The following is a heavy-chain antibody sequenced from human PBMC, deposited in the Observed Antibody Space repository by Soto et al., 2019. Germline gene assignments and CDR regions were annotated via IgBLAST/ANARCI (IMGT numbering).Heavy chain of an antibody. V-gene: IGHV3-15*01. D-gene: IGHD3-16*02. CDR1: GFTFSNAW. CDR2: IKSKTDGGTT. CDR3: TTDKRLHLGELSQFDY. Sequence: GGSLRLSCAASGFTFSNAWMSWVRQAPGKGLEWVGRIKSKTDGGTTDYAAPVKGRFTISRDDSKNTLYLQMNSLKTEDTAVYYCTTDKRLHLGELSQFDYWGQGTLVTVSS. J-gene: IGHJ4*02.